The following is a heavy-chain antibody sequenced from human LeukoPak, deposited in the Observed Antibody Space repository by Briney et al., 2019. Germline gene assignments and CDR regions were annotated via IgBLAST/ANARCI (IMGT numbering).Heavy chain of an antibody. CDR2: INHSGST. CDR1: GGSFSGYY. Sequence: PSETLSLTCAVYGGSFSGYYWSWIRQPPGKGLEWIGEINHSGSTNYNPSLKSRVTISVDTSKNQFSLKLSSVTAADTAVYYCASFAVYGNFDYWGQGTLVTVSS. J-gene: IGHJ4*02. CDR3: ASFAVYGNFDY. V-gene: IGHV4-34*01. D-gene: IGHD5/OR15-5a*01.